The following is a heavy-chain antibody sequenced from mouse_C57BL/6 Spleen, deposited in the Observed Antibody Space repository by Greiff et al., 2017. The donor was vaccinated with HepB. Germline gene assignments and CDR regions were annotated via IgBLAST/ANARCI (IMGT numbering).Heavy chain of an antibody. J-gene: IGHJ2*01. Sequence: QVQLQQSGAELVRPGTSVKVSCKASGYAFTNYLIEWVKQRPGQGLEWIGVINPGSGGTNYNEKFKGKATLTADKSSSTAYMQLSSLTSEDSAVYVCARGGGSSYEGYYFDYWGQGTTLTVSS. CDR3: ARGGGSSYEGYYFDY. V-gene: IGHV1-54*01. D-gene: IGHD1-1*01. CDR2: INPGSGGT. CDR1: GYAFTNYL.